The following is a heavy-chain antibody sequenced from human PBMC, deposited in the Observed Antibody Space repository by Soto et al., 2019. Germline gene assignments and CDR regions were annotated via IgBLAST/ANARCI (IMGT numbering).Heavy chain of an antibody. CDR3: VKADSGSYYTADYYYYGMDV. CDR1: GFTFSSYA. Sequence: GGSLRLSCSASGFTFSSYAMHWVRQAPGKGLEYVSAISSNGGSTYYADSVKGRFTISRDNSKNTLYLQMSSLRAEDTAVYYCVKADSGSYYTADYYYYGMDVWGQGTTVTVSS. J-gene: IGHJ6*02. V-gene: IGHV3-64D*08. D-gene: IGHD1-26*01. CDR2: ISSNGGST.